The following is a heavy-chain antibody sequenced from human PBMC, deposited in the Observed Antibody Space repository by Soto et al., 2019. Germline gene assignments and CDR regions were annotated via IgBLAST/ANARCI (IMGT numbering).Heavy chain of an antibody. V-gene: IGHV1-18*01. CDR1: GYTFTSYG. CDR2: ISAYNGNT. J-gene: IGHJ5*02. Sequence: ASVKVSCKASGYTFTSYGISWVRQAPGQGLEWMGWISAYNGNTNYAQKLQGRVTMTTDTSTSTAYMELRSLRSDDTAVYYCAADRMPTDPYKWVDPWGRGTLVTVSS. D-gene: IGHD1-1*01. CDR3: AADRMPTDPYKWVDP.